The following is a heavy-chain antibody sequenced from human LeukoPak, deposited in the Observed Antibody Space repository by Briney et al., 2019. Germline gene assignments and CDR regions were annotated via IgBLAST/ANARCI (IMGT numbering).Heavy chain of an antibody. CDR1: GYTFTGYY. CDR3: ARDVSGRLPERVAGMDV. CDR2: INPNSGGT. Sequence: ASVKVSCRASGYTFTGYYMHWVRQAPGQGLEWMGWINPNSGGTNYAQKFQGRVTMTRDMSISTAYMELSRLRSDDTAVYYCARDVSGRLPERVAGMDVWGQGTTVTVSS. J-gene: IGHJ6*02. V-gene: IGHV1-2*02. D-gene: IGHD1-14*01.